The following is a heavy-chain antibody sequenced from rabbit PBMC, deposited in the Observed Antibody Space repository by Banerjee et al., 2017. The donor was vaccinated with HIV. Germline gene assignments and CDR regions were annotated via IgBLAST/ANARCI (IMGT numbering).Heavy chain of an antibody. V-gene: IGHV1S45*01. CDR1: GFSFSNKYV. Sequence: QEQLEESGGDLVKPEGSLTLTCTASGFSFSNKYVMCWVRQAPGKGLEWIGYIDPVFGSTYYASWVNGRFTISSHNAQNTLYLQLNSLTAADTATYFCARDLAAVTGWNFGLWGPGTLVTVS. D-gene: IGHD7-1*01. CDR3: ARDLAAVTGWNFGL. CDR2: IDPVFGST. J-gene: IGHJ4*01.